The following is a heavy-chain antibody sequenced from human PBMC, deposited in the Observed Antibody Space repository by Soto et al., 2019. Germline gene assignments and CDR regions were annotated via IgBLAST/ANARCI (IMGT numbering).Heavy chain of an antibody. V-gene: IGHV1-18*01. J-gene: IGHJ4*02. Sequence: QVHLVQSGAEVKKPGASVKVSCKGSGYDFTTYGITWVRQAPGQGLEWMAWISAHNGNTDYAQKLQGRVTVARDTSTSTAYMELRSLRSDDTAVYYCARGRDGDYCGQGALVTGSS. CDR3: ARGRDGDY. D-gene: IGHD6-6*01. CDR2: ISAHNGNT. CDR1: GYDFTTYG.